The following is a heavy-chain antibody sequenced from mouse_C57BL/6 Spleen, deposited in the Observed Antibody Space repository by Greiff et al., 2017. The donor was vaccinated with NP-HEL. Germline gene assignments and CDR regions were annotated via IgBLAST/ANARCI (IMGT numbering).Heavy chain of an antibody. CDR3: ARVDDGSSWFAY. J-gene: IGHJ3*01. CDR1: GYTFTSYW. CDR2: IDPSDSYT. Sequence: QVQLQQSGAELVKPGASVKLSCKASGYTFTSYWMQWVKQRPGQGLEWIGEIDPSDSYTNYNQKFKGKATLTVDTSSSTAYMQLSSLTSEDSAVYYCARVDDGSSWFAYWGQGTLVTVSA. D-gene: IGHD2-3*01. V-gene: IGHV1-50*01.